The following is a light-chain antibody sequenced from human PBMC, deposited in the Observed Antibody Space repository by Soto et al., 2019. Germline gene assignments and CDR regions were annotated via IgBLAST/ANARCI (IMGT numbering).Light chain of an antibody. CDR2: AAS. CDR1: QSISSY. V-gene: IGKV1-39*01. Sequence: DIQMTQSPSSLSASVGDRVTITCRASQSISSYLNWYQQKPGKAPKLLIYAASSLQSGVPSRFSGSASGTDFTLTIISLQPEDFATYYCQQSYSTPWTFGQGTKVEIK. CDR3: QQSYSTPWT. J-gene: IGKJ1*01.